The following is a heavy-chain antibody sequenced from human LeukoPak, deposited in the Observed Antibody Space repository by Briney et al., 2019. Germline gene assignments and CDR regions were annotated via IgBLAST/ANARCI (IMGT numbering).Heavy chain of an antibody. J-gene: IGHJ6*03. D-gene: IGHD5-24*01. CDR1: GGTFNSYA. CDR2: IMPLFGTA. Sequence: SVKVSCKASGGTFNSYAISWVRQAPGRGLEWMGGIMPLFGTANYAQEFQGRVTFTTDESASTAYMEVSSLRSEDTAVYYCASGSLGDGYGVGDYYQYMDVWGKGTTVTVSS. V-gene: IGHV1-69*05. CDR3: ASGSLGDGYGVGDYYQYMDV.